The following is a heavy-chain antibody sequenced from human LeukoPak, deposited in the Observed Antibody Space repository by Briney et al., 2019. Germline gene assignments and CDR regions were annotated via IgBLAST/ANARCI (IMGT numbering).Heavy chain of an antibody. CDR3: ARNFYDSSGYYRIDS. D-gene: IGHD3-22*01. V-gene: IGHV3-11*01. J-gene: IGHJ4*02. CDR1: GFIFSDYY. CDR2: ISSSGSTI. Sequence: GGSLRLSCAASGFIFSDYYMGWVRQAPGKGVEWVSYISSSGSTISYAESVKGRFTVSRDNARNSVYLQMNSLRAEDTAVYYCARNFYDSSGYYRIDSWGQGTLVTVSS.